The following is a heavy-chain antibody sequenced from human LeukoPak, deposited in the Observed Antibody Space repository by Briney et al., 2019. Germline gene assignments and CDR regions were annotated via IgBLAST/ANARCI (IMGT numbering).Heavy chain of an antibody. Sequence: SETLSLTCAVYGGSFSGYYWSWIRQPPGKGLEWIGEINHSGSTNYNPSLKSRVTISVDTSKNQFSLKLSSVTAADTAVYYCARAHYYDSSGYYSYYYYGMDVWGQGTTVTVSS. CDR3: ARAHYYDSSGYYSYYYYGMDV. D-gene: IGHD3-22*01. J-gene: IGHJ6*02. CDR2: INHSGST. V-gene: IGHV4-34*01. CDR1: GGSFSGYY.